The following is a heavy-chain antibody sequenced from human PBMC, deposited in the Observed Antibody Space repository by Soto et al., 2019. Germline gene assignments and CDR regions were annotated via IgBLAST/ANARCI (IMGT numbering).Heavy chain of an antibody. CDR1: GYTFTSYA. Sequence: ASVKVSCKASGYTFTSYAMDWVRQAPGQRLEWMGWINAGNGNTKYSQKFQGRVTITRDTSATTAYMEASSLRSEDTAVYYCARAAYYYESSGYYLGDYWGQGTLVTVSS. J-gene: IGHJ4*02. CDR2: INAGNGNT. D-gene: IGHD3-22*01. CDR3: ARAAYYYESSGYYLGDY. V-gene: IGHV1-3*01.